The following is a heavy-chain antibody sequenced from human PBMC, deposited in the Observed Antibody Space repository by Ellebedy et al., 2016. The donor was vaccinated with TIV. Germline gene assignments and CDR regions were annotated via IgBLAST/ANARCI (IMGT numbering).Heavy chain of an antibody. D-gene: IGHD4-17*01. CDR2: ISSSGSSI. CDR1: GFTFSDYY. Sequence: GESLKISCAASGFTFSDYYMSWIRQAPGKGLEWVSYISSSGSSIYYADSVKGRFTISRDNAKNSLYLQMNSLRAEDTAVYSCSRRTDYALDYWGQGALVTVSS. CDR3: SRRTDYALDY. J-gene: IGHJ4*02. V-gene: IGHV3-11*04.